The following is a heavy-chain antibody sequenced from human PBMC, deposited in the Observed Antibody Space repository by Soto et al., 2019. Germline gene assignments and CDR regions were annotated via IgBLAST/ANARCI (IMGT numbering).Heavy chain of an antibody. CDR1: GFTFSSYA. CDR2: ISYDGSNK. Sequence: QVQLVESGGGVVQPGRSLRLSCAASGFTFSSYAMHWVRQAPGKGLEWVAVISYDGSNKYYADSVKGRFTISRDNSKNTLYLQMNSLRAEDTAVYYCAREFLGADVDYYYYGMDVWGQGTTVTVSS. V-gene: IGHV3-30-3*01. D-gene: IGHD3-3*01. CDR3: AREFLGADVDYYYYGMDV. J-gene: IGHJ6*02.